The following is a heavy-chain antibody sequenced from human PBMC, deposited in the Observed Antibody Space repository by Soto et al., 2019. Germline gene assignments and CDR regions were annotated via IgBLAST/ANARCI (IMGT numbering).Heavy chain of an antibody. D-gene: IGHD6-6*01. CDR2: IWYDGSDK. Sequence: GGSLRLSCAASGFSFSDYGMHWVRQAPGKGLEWVAVIWYDGSDKYYADSVKGRFTISRDNSKNTVYLQMNSLRVEDTAVYYCARDFDTSSSLRGGLWGQGTLVTVSS. J-gene: IGHJ4*02. CDR1: GFSFSDYG. CDR3: ARDFDTSSSLRGGL. V-gene: IGHV3-33*01.